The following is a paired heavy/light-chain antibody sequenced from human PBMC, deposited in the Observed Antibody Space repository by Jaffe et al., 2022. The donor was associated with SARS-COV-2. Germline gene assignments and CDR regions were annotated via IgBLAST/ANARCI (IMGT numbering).Light chain of an antibody. V-gene: IGLV3-10*01. CDR3: YSTDFSGNHRV. Sequence: SYELTQPPSVSVSPGQTARIICSGDALPKKYASWYQQKSGRAPVLVIYEDNKRPSGIPERLSGSSSGTTATLTISGAQVEDEADYYCYSTDFSGNHRVFGGGTKLTVL. CDR2: EDN. CDR1: ALPKKY. J-gene: IGLJ2*01.
Heavy chain of an antibody. Sequence: QVQLVQSGGEVKKPGASLKVSCKASGYTFTSYGISWVRQAPGQGLEWMGWINPYNGNTNYAQNFQGRVTMTADTSTSTAYMELRSLRSDDTAVYYCARDQRSGYDPRVFNYEDSPAPGHWGQGTLVSVSS. V-gene: IGHV1-18*01. D-gene: IGHD5-12*01. CDR3: ARDQRSGYDPRVFNYEDSPAPGH. CDR2: INPYNGNT. CDR1: GYTFTSYG. J-gene: IGHJ4*02.